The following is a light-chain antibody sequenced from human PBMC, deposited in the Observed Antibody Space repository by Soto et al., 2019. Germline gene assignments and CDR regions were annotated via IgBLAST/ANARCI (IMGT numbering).Light chain of an antibody. V-gene: IGLV2-14*01. CDR1: SSDVGGYNY. CDR3: SSYTSSTTPDV. J-gene: IGLJ1*01. CDR2: DVS. Sequence: QSVLTQPASVSGSPGQSITISCTGTSSDVGGYNYVSWYQQHPGKAPKFMIYDVSNRPSGVSNRFSGSKSGNTASLTISGLQAEDEADYYCSSYTSSTTPDVFGTGTKVTVL.